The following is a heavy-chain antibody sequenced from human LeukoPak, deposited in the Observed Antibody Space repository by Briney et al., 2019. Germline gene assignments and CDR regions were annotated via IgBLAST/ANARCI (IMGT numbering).Heavy chain of an antibody. V-gene: IGHV4-39*07. J-gene: IGHJ4*02. Sequence: PSETLSLTCTVSGGSISSSSYYWGWIRQPPGKGLEWIGSIYYSGSTYYNPSLKSRVTISVDTSKNQFSLKLSSVTAADTAVYYCARGVLLRSEGAAPIDYWGQGTLVTVSS. CDR3: ARGVLLRSEGAAPIDY. D-gene: IGHD3-16*01. CDR2: IYYSGST. CDR1: GGSISSSSYY.